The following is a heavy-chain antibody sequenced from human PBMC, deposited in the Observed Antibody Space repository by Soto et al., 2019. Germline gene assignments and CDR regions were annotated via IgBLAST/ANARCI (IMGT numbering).Heavy chain of an antibody. CDR2: IFYSGST. CDR3: ARARIAAAGISWFDP. Sequence: QLQLQESGPGLVKPSETLSLTCTVSGGSISSSSYYLGWIRQPQGKGLEWIANIFYSGSTFYNPSLKSRVTISVDTSKKQFSLTLSSVTAADPAVYYCARARIAAAGISWFDPWGQGTLVTVSS. CDR1: GGSISSSSYY. V-gene: IGHV4-39*01. J-gene: IGHJ5*02. D-gene: IGHD6-13*01.